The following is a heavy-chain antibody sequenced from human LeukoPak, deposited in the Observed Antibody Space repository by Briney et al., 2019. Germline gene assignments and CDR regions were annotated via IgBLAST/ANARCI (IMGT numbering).Heavy chain of an antibody. CDR2: ISGSGGST. Sequence: PGGSLRLSCAASGFTFSSYGMSWVRQAPGKGLEWVSAISGSGGSTYYADSVKGRFTISRDNSKNTLYLQMNSLRAEDTAVYYCARAFYSGSYPDYWGQGTLVTVSS. V-gene: IGHV3-23*01. J-gene: IGHJ4*02. CDR3: ARAFYSGSYPDY. D-gene: IGHD1-26*01. CDR1: GFTFSSYG.